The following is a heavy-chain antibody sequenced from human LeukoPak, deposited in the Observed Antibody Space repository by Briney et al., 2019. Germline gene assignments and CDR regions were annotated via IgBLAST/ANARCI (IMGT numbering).Heavy chain of an antibody. V-gene: IGHV3-7*01. J-gene: IGHJ6*03. CDR1: GFTFSNYW. Sequence: GGSLRLSCAASGFTFSNYWMSWVRQAPGKGLEWVANIKEDGSEKYYVDSVKGRFTISRDNAKNSLSLQVNSLSAEDTAVYYCARGIPYYHYMDVWGKGTTVTISS. CDR2: IKEDGSEK. CDR3: ARGIPYYHYMDV.